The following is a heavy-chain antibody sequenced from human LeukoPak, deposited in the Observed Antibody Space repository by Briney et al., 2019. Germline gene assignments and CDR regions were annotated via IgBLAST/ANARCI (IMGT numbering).Heavy chain of an antibody. D-gene: IGHD3-22*01. Sequence: GGSLRLSCAASGFTFSSYGMHWVRQAPGKGLEWVAVIWYDGSNKYYADSVRGRFTISRDNSKNTLYLQMNSLRAEDTAVYYCARAGYYGSSGHGGGIDYWGQGTLVTVSS. CDR3: ARAGYYGSSGHGGGIDY. CDR2: IWYDGSNK. CDR1: GFTFSSYG. J-gene: IGHJ4*02. V-gene: IGHV3-33*01.